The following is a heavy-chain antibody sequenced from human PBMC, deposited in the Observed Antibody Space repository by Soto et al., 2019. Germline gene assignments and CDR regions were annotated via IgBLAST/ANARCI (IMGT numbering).Heavy chain of an antibody. J-gene: IGHJ4*01. CDR1: GGSIRNVY. CDR2: IFHSGNA. D-gene: IGHD2-15*01. Sequence: QVHLQESGPGLAKPLETLSLTCTVSGGSIRNVYWSWIRQPPGKGLEWIGFIFHSGNAKYNPSLKSRVTISVDTSKNQFSLSLDSVTAADTAVYFCARAHAPTLPFDYWGQGTLVTVSS. CDR3: ARAHAPTLPFDY. V-gene: IGHV4-59*01.